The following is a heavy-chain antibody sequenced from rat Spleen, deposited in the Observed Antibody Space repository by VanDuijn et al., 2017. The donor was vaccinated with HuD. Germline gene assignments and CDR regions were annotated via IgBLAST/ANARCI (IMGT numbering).Heavy chain of an antibody. J-gene: IGHJ1*01. V-gene: IGHV3-3*01. CDR3: ASITSDWYFDL. CDR2: IHSPGST. D-gene: IGHD1-10*01. Sequence: EVQLQESGPGLVKPSPSLSLTCSVTVYSITSIYRWNWIRKFPGNKLEWMGYIHSPGSTNYNPSLKSRISITIDTSRNQFFLQLNSVTTEDTATYYCASITSDWYFDLWGPGTMVTVSS. CDR1: VYSITSIYR.